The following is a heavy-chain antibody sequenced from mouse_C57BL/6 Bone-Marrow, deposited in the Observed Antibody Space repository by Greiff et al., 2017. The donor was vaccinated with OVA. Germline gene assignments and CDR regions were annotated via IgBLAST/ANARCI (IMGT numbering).Heavy chain of an antibody. CDR3: ARRRDYGSSWDY. CDR1: GYTFTSYG. D-gene: IGHD1-1*01. V-gene: IGHV1-81*01. J-gene: IGHJ2*01. Sequence: QVQLKQSGAELARPGASVKLSCKASGYTFTSYGISWVKQRPGQGLEWIGEIYPRSGNTYYNEKFKGKATLTADKSSSTAYMELRSLTSEDSAVYFCARRRDYGSSWDYWGQGTTLTVSS. CDR2: IYPRSGNT.